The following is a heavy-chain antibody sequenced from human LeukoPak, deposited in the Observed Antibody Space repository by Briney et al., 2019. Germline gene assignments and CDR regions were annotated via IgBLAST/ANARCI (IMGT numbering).Heavy chain of an antibody. CDR1: GGSISSSSYY. Sequence: LETLSLTCTVSGGSISSSSYYWGWIRQPPGKGLEWIGSIYYSGSTYYNPSLKSRVTISVDTSKNQFSLKLSSVTAADTAVYYCARRNSNYNNAFDIWGQGTMVTVSS. J-gene: IGHJ3*02. D-gene: IGHD4-4*01. CDR3: ARRNSNYNNAFDI. CDR2: IYYSGST. V-gene: IGHV4-39*01.